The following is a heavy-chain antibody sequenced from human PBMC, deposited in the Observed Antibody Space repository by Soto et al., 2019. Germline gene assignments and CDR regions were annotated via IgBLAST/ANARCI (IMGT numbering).Heavy chain of an antibody. D-gene: IGHD6-19*01. CDR2: IWYDGSNK. Sequence: QVQLVESGGGVVQPGRSLRLSCAASGFTFSSYGMHWVRQAPGKGLEWVAVIWYDGSNKYYADSVKGRFTISRDNSKNTLYLQMNSLRAEDTAVYYCARDCSGYSSGWHDYWGQGTLVTVSS. CDR1: GFTFSSYG. V-gene: IGHV3-33*01. J-gene: IGHJ4*02. CDR3: ARDCSGYSSGWHDY.